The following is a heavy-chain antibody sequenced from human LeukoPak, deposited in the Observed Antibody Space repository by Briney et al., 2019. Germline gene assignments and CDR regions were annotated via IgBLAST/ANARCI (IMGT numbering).Heavy chain of an antibody. D-gene: IGHD3-3*01. V-gene: IGHV3-33*08. Sequence: GGSLRLSCAASGFTFSNSAMSWVRQAPGKGLEWVAVIWYHGNTKDYVDSVKGRFTISRDSSKNTLYLQMNSLRAEDTAVYYCAREEDDTITTGYMDVWGKGTTVIVSS. CDR1: GFTFSNSA. CDR3: AREEDDTITTGYMDV. J-gene: IGHJ6*03. CDR2: IWYHGNTK.